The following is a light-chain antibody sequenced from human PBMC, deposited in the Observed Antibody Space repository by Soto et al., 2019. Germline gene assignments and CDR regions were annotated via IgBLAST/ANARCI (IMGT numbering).Light chain of an antibody. CDR2: DVN. CDR1: SSDVGGYSY. Sequence: QSALTQPRSVSGSPGQSVTISCTGTSSDVGGYSYVSWYQHHPGKAPKLMIYDVNQRPSGVTDRFSGSKSGDTASLTISGLQAEDEADYYCCSYAGSDRRNVFGTETKLTVL. V-gene: IGLV2-11*01. J-gene: IGLJ1*01. CDR3: CSYAGSDRRNV.